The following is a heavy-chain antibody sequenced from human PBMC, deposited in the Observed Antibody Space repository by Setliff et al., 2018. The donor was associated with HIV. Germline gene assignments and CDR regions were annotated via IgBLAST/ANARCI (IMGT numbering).Heavy chain of an antibody. CDR1: GYDFTDYW. D-gene: IGHD3-10*01. J-gene: IGHJ4*02. V-gene: IGHV5-51*01. CDR2: IYPGDSDT. Sequence: GESLKISCKGSGYDFTDYWIGWVRQMPGKGPEWMGIIYPGDSDTRYSPSFQGQVTISADKSSRTVYLQWSSLKASDTAIYYCARHINYYGSGSYPEYWGQGTLVTVSS. CDR3: ARHINYYGSGSYPEY.